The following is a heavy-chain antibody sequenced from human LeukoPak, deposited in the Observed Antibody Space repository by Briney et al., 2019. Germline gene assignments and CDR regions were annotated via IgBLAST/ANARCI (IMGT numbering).Heavy chain of an antibody. CDR1: GFPFSSYW. CDR3: ARGDGYNSH. V-gene: IGHV3-7*01. J-gene: IGHJ4*02. Sequence: AGGSLRLSCVASGFPFSSYWMTWVRQAPGKGLEWVANIKQDGSKKSYVDSVKGRFTISRDNAKNSLYLQMSNLRAEDTAVYYCARGDGYNSHWGQGTLVTVSS. CDR2: IKQDGSKK. D-gene: IGHD5-24*01.